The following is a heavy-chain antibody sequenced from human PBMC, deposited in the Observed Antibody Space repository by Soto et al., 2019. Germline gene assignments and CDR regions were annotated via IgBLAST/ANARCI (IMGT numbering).Heavy chain of an antibody. CDR3: ARGNRYNSGARDY. CDR1: GFTFSTYG. J-gene: IGHJ4*02. V-gene: IGHV3-33*01. Sequence: PGGSLRLSCAASGFTFSTYGMHWARQAPGKGLESVAVIWYDGRNKYYADSVKGRFSISRDNSKNTLYLQMNSLRAEDMAVYYCARGNRYNSGARDYWGQGTLVTVSS. CDR2: IWYDGRNK. D-gene: IGHD5-18*01.